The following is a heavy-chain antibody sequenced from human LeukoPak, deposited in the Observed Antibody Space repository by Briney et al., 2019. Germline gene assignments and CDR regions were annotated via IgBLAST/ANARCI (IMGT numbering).Heavy chain of an antibody. CDR2: ISGSGGNT. CDR3: ARDTGYDSSSWTYNWFDP. CDR1: GFTFSSYP. J-gene: IGHJ5*02. Sequence: GGSLRLSCAASGFTFSSYPMSWVRQAPGKGLEWVSAISGSGGNTFHADSVKGRFTISRDNSKNTLYLQMNSLRAEDTAVYYCARDTGYDSSSWTYNWFDPWGQGTLVTVSS. V-gene: IGHV3-23*01. D-gene: IGHD6-13*01.